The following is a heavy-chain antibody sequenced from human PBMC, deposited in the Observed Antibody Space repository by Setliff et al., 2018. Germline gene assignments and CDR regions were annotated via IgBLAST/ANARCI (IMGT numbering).Heavy chain of an antibody. CDR2: IIPMFGTT. Sequence: GASVKVSCKASGGTFSSYAIDWVRQAPGQGLEWMGGIIPMFGTTNYAQRFRGRVTITADESTTTAYLELSSLRSADTAVYYCARVRDCSGGICHRGFHHYMDVWGKGTTVTVSS. D-gene: IGHD2-15*01. CDR3: ARVRDCSGGICHRGFHHYMDV. J-gene: IGHJ6*03. CDR1: GGTFSSYA. V-gene: IGHV1-69*13.